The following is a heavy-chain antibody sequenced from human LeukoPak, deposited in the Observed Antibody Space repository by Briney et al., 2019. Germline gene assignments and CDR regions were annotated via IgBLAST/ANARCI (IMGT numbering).Heavy chain of an antibody. J-gene: IGHJ6*02. Sequence: ASVKVSCKASGYTFTSNYIHWVRQAPGQGLEWMGMIYPRDGSTSYAQKFQGRVTITADESTSTAYMELSSLRSEDTAVYYCAGEGVEPGIAAAGTSYYYYGMDVWGQGTTVTVSS. V-gene: IGHV1-46*01. D-gene: IGHD6-13*01. CDR2: IYPRDGST. CDR1: GYTFTSNY. CDR3: AGEGVEPGIAAAGTSYYYYGMDV.